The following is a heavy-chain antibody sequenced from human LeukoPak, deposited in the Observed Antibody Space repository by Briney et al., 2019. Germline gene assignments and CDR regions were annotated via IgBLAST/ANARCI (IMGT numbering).Heavy chain of an antibody. Sequence: ASVKVSCKASGYTFTGYYMHWVRQAPGQGLEWMGWINPNSGGTNYAQKFQGRVTMTRDTSTSTAYMELSRLRSDDTAVYYCARQAVADYYFDYWGQGTLVTVSS. V-gene: IGHV1-2*02. CDR3: ARQAVADYYFDY. D-gene: IGHD6-19*01. CDR2: INPNSGGT. J-gene: IGHJ4*02. CDR1: GYTFTGYY.